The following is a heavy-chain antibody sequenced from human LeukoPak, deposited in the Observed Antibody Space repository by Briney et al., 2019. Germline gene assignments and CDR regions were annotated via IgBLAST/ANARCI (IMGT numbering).Heavy chain of an antibody. J-gene: IGHJ4*02. CDR3: ASTNWKVPFDY. D-gene: IGHD1-1*01. CDR1: GGSISSYY. CDR2: INHSGST. V-gene: IGHV4-34*01. Sequence: PSETLSLTCTVSGGSISSYYWSWIRQPPGKGLEWIGEINHSGSTNYNPSLKSRVTISVDTSKNQFSLKLSSVTAADTAVYYCASTNWKVPFDYWGQGTLVTVSS.